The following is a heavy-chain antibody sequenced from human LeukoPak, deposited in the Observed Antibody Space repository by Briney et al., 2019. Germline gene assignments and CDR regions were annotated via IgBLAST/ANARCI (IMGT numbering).Heavy chain of an antibody. V-gene: IGHV4-59*01. CDR1: GGSISSYY. J-gene: IGHJ4*02. CDR2: IYYSGST. CDR3: ARDLDGYNALDY. D-gene: IGHD5-24*01. Sequence: PSETLSLTCTVSGGSISSYYWSWIRQPPGKGLEWIGYIYYSGSTTYNPSLKSRVTISVDTSKNQFSLKLSSVTAADTAVYYCARDLDGYNALDYWGQGTLVTVSS.